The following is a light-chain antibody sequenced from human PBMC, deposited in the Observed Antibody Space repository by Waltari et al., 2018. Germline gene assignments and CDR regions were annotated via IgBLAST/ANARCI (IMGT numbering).Light chain of an antibody. J-gene: IGKJ4*01. V-gene: IGKV1-5*03. CDR1: QSISSW. CDR3: QQYHSYSLT. CDR2: KAS. Sequence: IQMTQSPSTLSASVGDRLTIPCRASQSISSWLAWYQQKPGKAPKLLIYKASTLESGVPSRFSGSGSGTEFTLTISSLQPDDFATYYCQQYHSYSLTFGGGTKVEIK.